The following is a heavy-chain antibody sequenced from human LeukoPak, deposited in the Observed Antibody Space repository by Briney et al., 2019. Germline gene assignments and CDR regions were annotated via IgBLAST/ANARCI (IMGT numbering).Heavy chain of an antibody. CDR1: GYSFSSDC. Sequence: GESLKISCKASGYSFSSDCIAWGRQMPGKGLGWMGIIFPIDSETTYSPSFQGQVTISADKSISTAYLQWSSLKASDTAMYYCTRGCSGGSCSRDAMDVWGQGTMVTVSS. D-gene: IGHD2-15*01. J-gene: IGHJ6*02. CDR3: TRGCSGGSCSRDAMDV. CDR2: IFPIDSET. V-gene: IGHV5-51*01.